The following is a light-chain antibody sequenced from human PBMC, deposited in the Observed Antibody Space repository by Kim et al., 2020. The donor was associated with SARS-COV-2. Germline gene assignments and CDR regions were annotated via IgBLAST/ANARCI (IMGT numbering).Light chain of an antibody. CDR1: QFVTNSH. V-gene: IGKV3-20*01. J-gene: IGKJ1*01. CDR3: QQYASSPPT. Sequence: SPGERATLSCRASQFVTNSHLAWYRQKPGQAPRLLIYGASSRAIGIPDRFSGSGFGTDFTLTISRLEPEDFAVFYCQQYASSPPTFGQGTKVDIK. CDR2: GAS.